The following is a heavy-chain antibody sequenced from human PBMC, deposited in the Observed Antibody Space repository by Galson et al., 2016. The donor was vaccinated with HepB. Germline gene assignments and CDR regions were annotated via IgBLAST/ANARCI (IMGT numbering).Heavy chain of an antibody. CDR2: IYYSGKI. J-gene: IGHJ3*02. D-gene: IGHD1-26*01. CDR1: GGSISNRSYF. CDR3: ANLQVGAITKGFEI. Sequence: SETLSLTCNVSGGSISNRSYFRAWIRQPPGKGLEWIATIYYSGKIYYSPSLQSRVTISVDTSKNQFSLLLTAVSAADTAVYYCANLQVGAITKGFEIWGQGTMVTVSS. V-gene: IGHV4-39*01.